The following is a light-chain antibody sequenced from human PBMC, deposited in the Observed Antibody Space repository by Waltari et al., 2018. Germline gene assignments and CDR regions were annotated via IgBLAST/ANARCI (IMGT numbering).Light chain of an antibody. V-gene: IGKV1-33*01. CDR1: EDISTD. J-gene: IGKJ4*01. CDR3: QQCYNVPT. Sequence: DIQMTQSPSSLSASVGDRVTITCQASEDISTDLNWYQQKPGKATHLLIYDASHLETGVPSRFSGSGSVTDFTLTITSLQPEDIATYYCQQCYNVPTFGGGTRVE. CDR2: DAS.